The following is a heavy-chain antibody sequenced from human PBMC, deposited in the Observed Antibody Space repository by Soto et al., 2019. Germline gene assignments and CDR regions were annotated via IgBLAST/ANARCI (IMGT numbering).Heavy chain of an antibody. CDR3: ARDKITGLFDY. CDR2: INHSGST. V-gene: IGHV4-34*01. D-gene: IGHD2-8*02. Sequence: QVQLQQWGAGLLKPSETLSLTCAVYGGSFSGYYWTWIRQPPGTGLEWIGEINHSGSTNYNPSLKSLVTISVDTSKNQFSLKLTSVTAADTAVYYCARDKITGLFDYWCQGTLVTVSS. J-gene: IGHJ4*02. CDR1: GGSFSGYY.